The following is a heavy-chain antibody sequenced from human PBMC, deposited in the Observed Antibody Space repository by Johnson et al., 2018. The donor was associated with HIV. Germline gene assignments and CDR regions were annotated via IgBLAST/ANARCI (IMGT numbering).Heavy chain of an antibody. CDR1: GFTLTNYG. Sequence: QVQLVESGGGVVQPGRSLRLSCAVSGFTLTNYGIHWVRQAPDKWLEWVALISYDGSNTYYADSVRGRFTLSRDISKNTVYLQMNSLRAEDTAVYYCAKDQYRKLTTVAGIWGQGTMVTVSS. CDR2: ISYDGSNT. CDR3: AKDQYRKLTTVAGI. D-gene: IGHD4-17*01. J-gene: IGHJ3*02. V-gene: IGHV3-30*18.